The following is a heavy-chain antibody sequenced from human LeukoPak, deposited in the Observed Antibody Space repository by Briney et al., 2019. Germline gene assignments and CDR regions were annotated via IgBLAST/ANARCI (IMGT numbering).Heavy chain of an antibody. CDR1: AGSFISSSHH. J-gene: IGHJ6*02. CDR3: ARLNTVPYYYYGMDV. Sequence: SETLSLTCTVSAGSFISSSHHWSWIRQPPGKGLEWIGYIYYSGSTNYNPSLKSRVTISVDTFKNQFSLKLSSVTAADTAVYYCARLNTVPYYYYGMDVWGQGTTVTVSS. V-gene: IGHV4-61*01. D-gene: IGHD4-17*01. CDR2: IYYSGST.